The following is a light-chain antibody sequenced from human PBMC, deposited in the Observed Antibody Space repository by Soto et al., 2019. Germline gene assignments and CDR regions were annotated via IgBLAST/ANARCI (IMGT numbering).Light chain of an antibody. J-gene: IGKJ2*01. CDR3: QQYGTSPHT. CDR1: QSVNSNS. CDR2: GAS. Sequence: EIVLTQSPGTLSLSPGERATLSCRASQSVNSNSLAWYQQKPGQVPRPLIYGASIRAAGVPDRLSGSGSGTDFTLTISRLELEDYAVYYCQQYGTSPHTFGQGTKLEIK. V-gene: IGKV3-20*01.